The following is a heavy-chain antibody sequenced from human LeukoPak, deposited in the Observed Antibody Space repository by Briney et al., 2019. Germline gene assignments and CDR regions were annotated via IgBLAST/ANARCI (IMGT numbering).Heavy chain of an antibody. D-gene: IGHD1-1*01. CDR2: IKSNTDGGTA. CDR3: TTDPRNGYYFDY. V-gene: IGHV3-15*01. J-gene: IGHJ4*02. Sequence: GGSLRLSCAASGFTFTNAWMSWDRQAPGKGLEWVGRIKSNTDGGTADYAAPVKDRVTISRDDSKNTLYLQMNSLKTEDTAVYYCTTDPRNGYYFDYWGQGTLATVSS. CDR1: GFTFTNAW.